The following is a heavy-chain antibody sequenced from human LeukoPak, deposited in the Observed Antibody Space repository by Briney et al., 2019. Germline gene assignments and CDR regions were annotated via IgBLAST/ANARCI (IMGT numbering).Heavy chain of an antibody. Sequence: SETLSLTCTVSGGSIKTYYWTWIRQHPGKGLEWIGYIYYSGNTYYNPSLKSRVTISVDTSKNQFSLKLSSVTAADTAVYYCARADTVVILFGHWGQGTLVTVSS. CDR2: IYYSGNT. CDR3: ARADTVVILFGH. V-gene: IGHV4-59*06. D-gene: IGHD2-21*01. J-gene: IGHJ4*02. CDR1: GGSIKTYY.